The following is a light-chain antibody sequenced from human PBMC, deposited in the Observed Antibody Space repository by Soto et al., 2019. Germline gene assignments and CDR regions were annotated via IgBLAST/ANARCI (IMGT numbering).Light chain of an antibody. CDR2: RAS. Sequence: DIRLTQSPSTLSASVGDRVTITCRASQSISDRLAWYQQKSGKAPRLLIYRASSLENGVPSRFSGSGSGTEFTLTISSLQPDDFATYYCQQYYFYSSINFGQGTKLDI. CDR1: QSISDR. CDR3: QQYYFYSSIN. J-gene: IGKJ2*01. V-gene: IGKV1-5*03.